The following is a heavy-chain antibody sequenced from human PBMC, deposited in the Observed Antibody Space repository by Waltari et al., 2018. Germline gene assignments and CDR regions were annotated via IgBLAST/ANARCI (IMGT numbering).Heavy chain of an antibody. CDR2: FDPEDGET. D-gene: IGHD2-2*01. CDR1: GYTLTELS. J-gene: IGHJ5*02. CDR3: ATDPHCSSTSCFDGSRFDP. Sequence: QVQLVQSGAEVKKPGASVKVSCKVSGYTLTELSMHWVRQAPGNGLEWMGGFDPEDGETIYAQKFQGRVTMTEDTSTDTAYMELSSLRSEDTAVYYCATDPHCSSTSCFDGSRFDPWGQGTLVTVSS. V-gene: IGHV1-24*01.